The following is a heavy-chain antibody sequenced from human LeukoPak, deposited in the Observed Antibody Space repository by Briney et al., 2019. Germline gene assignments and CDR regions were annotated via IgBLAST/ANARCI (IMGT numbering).Heavy chain of an antibody. CDR3: ARDPTLRITMIVAEYYFDY. CDR2: ISGSGGST. J-gene: IGHJ4*02. D-gene: IGHD3-22*01. CDR1: GFTFSSYA. Sequence: PGGSLRLSCAASGFTFSSYAMSWVRQAPGKGLEWVSAISGSGGSTYYADSVKGRFTISRDNSKNTLYLQMNSLRAEDTAVYYCARDPTLRITMIVAEYYFDYWGQGTLVTVSS. V-gene: IGHV3-23*01.